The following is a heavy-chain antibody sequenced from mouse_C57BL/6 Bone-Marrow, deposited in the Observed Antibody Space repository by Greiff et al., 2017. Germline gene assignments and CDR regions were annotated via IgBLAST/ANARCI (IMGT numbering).Heavy chain of an antibody. V-gene: IGHV5-4*03. D-gene: IGHD2-3*01. CDR1: GFTFRSYA. Sequence: EVKLVESGGGLVKPGGSLKLSCAASGFTFRSYAMSWVRQTPEKRLEWVATISDGGSYTYYPDNVKGRFTISRDNAKNNLYLQMSHLKSEDTTMYYCARVGDGYWYWGQGTLVTVSA. CDR3: ARVGDGYWY. J-gene: IGHJ3*01. CDR2: ISDGGSYT.